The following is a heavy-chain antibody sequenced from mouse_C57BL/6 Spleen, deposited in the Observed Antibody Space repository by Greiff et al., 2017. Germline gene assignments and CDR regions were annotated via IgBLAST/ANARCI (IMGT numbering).Heavy chain of an antibody. V-gene: IGHV14-2*01. J-gene: IGHJ1*03. CDR2: IDPEDGET. Sequence: VQLQQSGAELVKPGASVKLSCTASGFNIKDYYMHWVKQRTEQGLEWIGRIDPEDGETKYAPQFQGKATITADTSSNTAYLQLSSLTSEDTAVYYCARRFYYYGSSPYWYFDVWGTGTTVTVSS. CDR1: GFNIKDYY. D-gene: IGHD1-1*01. CDR3: ARRFYYYGSSPYWYFDV.